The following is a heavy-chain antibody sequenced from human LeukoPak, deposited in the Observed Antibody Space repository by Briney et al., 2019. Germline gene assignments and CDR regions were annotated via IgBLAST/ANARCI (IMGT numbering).Heavy chain of an antibody. CDR3: ARQDGGNTWSDP. Sequence: SETLSLTCTVSGGSITSSYWNWIRQPPGKGLEWIGYIHYSGSTKYNPSLKSRVTISVDPSKIQFSLNLSSVTAADTGVYYCARQDGGNTWSDPWGQGTLVTVSS. CDR2: IHYSGST. CDR1: GGSITSSY. J-gene: IGHJ5*02. V-gene: IGHV4-59*01. D-gene: IGHD4-23*01.